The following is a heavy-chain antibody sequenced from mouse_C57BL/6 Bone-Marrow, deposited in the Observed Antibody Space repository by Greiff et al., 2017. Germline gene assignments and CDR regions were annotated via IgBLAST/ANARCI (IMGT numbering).Heavy chain of an antibody. CDR3: ARHHYYGSWGYFDV. CDR2: INSDGGST. D-gene: IGHD1-1*01. V-gene: IGHV5-2*01. J-gene: IGHJ1*03. CDR1: EYEFPSHD. Sequence: EVKLQESGGGLVQPGESLKLSCESNEYEFPSHDMSWVRKTPEKRLELVAAINSDGGSTYYPDTMERRFIISRDNTKKTLYLQMSSLRSEDTALYYWARHHYYGSWGYFDVWGTGTTVTVSS.